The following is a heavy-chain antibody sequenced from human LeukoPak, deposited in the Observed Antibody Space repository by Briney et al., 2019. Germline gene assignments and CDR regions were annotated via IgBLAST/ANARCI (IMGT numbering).Heavy chain of an antibody. CDR1: GGSISSYY. V-gene: IGHV4-59*01. D-gene: IGHD3-10*01. CDR3: ARARITIPGHYYMDV. Sequence: SETLSLTCTVSGGSISSYYWSWIRQPPGKGLEWIGYIYYSGSTNYNPSLKSRVTISVDTSKNQFSLKLSSVTAADTAVYYCARARITIPGHYYMDVWGKGTTVTASS. J-gene: IGHJ6*03. CDR2: IYYSGST.